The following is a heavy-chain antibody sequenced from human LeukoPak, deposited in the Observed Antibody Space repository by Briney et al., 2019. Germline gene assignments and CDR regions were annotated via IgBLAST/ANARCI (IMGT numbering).Heavy chain of an antibody. D-gene: IGHD2-2*01. Sequence: SQTLSLTCTVSGGSISSGSYYWSWIRQPAGTGLEWIGRIYTSGSTNYNPSLKSRVTISVDTSKNQFSLELSSVTAADTAVYYCARGTSPRYCSSTSCSYFDYWGQGTLVTVSS. J-gene: IGHJ4*02. CDR1: GGSISSGSYY. CDR2: IYTSGST. V-gene: IGHV4-61*02. CDR3: ARGTSPRYCSSTSCSYFDY.